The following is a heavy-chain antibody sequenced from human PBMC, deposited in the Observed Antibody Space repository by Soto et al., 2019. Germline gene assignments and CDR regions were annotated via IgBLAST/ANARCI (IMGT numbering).Heavy chain of an antibody. J-gene: IGHJ3*02. CDR1: GGTFSSYA. CDR2: IIPIFGTA. Sequence: QVQLVQSGAEVKKPGSSVKVSCKASGGTFSSYAISWVRQAPGQGLEWMGGIIPIFGTANYAQKFQGRVTITADESTSTNYMELSSLRSEDTAVYYCARSQIVAANFFYAFDIWGQGTMVTVSS. CDR3: ARSQIVAANFFYAFDI. V-gene: IGHV1-69*01. D-gene: IGHD5-12*01.